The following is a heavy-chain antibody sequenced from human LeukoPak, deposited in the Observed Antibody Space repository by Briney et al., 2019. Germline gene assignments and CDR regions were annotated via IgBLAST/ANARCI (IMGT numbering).Heavy chain of an antibody. Sequence: GGSLRLSCAASGFTFSSYAMSWVRQAPGKGLEWVSSVSGSSGSTYYADSVKGRFTISRDNSKNTLYLQMNSLRAEDTAVYYCAKDVRYYGSGRSPLYYFDYWGQGTLVTVSS. D-gene: IGHD3-10*01. CDR3: AKDVRYYGSGRSPLYYFDY. V-gene: IGHV3-23*01. CDR1: GFTFSSYA. CDR2: VSGSSGST. J-gene: IGHJ4*02.